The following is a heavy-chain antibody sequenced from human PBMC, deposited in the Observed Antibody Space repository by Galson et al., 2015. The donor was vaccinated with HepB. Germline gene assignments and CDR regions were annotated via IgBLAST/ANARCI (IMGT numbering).Heavy chain of an antibody. CDR1: GFSLSTSGVG. CDR2: IYWDDDK. Sequence: PALVKPTQTLTLTCTFSGFSLSTSGVGVNWIRQPPGKAPEWLALIYWDDDKRYNPSLMGRVTISKDTSKNEVVLKMTDLDPLDTATYYCAHRYIETIFGVVLNGDAFDFWGRGTLVTVSS. CDR3: AHRYIETIFGVVLNGDAFDF. D-gene: IGHD3-3*01. V-gene: IGHV2-5*02. J-gene: IGHJ3*01.